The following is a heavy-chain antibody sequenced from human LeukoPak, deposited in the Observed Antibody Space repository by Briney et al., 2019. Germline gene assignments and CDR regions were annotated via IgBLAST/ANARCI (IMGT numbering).Heavy chain of an antibody. CDR3: TTAPYGSVAGMRSDY. CDR1: GFTFSNAW. Sequence: GGSLRLSCAASGFTFSNAWMNWVRQAPGKGLEWVGRIKSKTDGGTTDYAAPVKGRFTISRDDSKNTLYLQMNSLKTEDTAVYYCTTAPYGSVAGMRSDYWGQGTLVTVSS. CDR2: IKSKTDGGTT. V-gene: IGHV3-15*07. J-gene: IGHJ4*02. D-gene: IGHD6-19*01.